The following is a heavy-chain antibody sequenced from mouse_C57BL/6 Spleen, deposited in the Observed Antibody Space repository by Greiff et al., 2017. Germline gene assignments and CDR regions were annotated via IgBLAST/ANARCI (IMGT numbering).Heavy chain of an antibody. Sequence: QVQLKQPGAELVKPGASVKLSCKASGYTFTSYWMHWVKQRPGQGLEWIGMIHPNSGSTNYNEKFKSKATLTVDKSSSTAYMQLSSLTSADSAVYYCARWKGNYGGDYWGQGTTLTVSS. V-gene: IGHV1-64*01. CDR1: GYTFTSYW. J-gene: IGHJ2*01. D-gene: IGHD2-1*01. CDR2: IHPNSGST. CDR3: ARWKGNYGGDY.